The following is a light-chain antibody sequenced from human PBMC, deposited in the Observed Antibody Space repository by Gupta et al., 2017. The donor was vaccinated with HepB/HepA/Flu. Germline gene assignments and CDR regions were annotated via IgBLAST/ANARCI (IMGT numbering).Light chain of an antibody. CDR1: TTNVGGYNY. J-gene: IGLJ3*02. Sequence: QSALTQPRSVAGAPGQSVTITCTGTTTNVGGYNYVSCYQNHPDKAPKPMIYTDSRRPSGFPDRFSGSKSGNTATLTISDLQAEDEADYHCCSCAGSYTWMFGGGTKLTVL. CDR2: TDS. V-gene: IGLV2-11*01. CDR3: CSCAGSYTWM.